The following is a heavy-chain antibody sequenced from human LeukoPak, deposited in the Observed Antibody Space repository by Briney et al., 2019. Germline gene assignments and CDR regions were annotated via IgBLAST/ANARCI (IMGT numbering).Heavy chain of an antibody. V-gene: IGHV1-2*02. Sequence: ASVKVSCKASGYTFTGYYMHWVRQAPGQGLEWTGWINPNSGGTNCAQKFQGRVTMTRDTSISTAYMELSRLRSDDTAVYYCARVGATVTTIDYWGQGTLVTVSS. CDR3: ARVGATVTTIDY. CDR2: INPNSGGT. D-gene: IGHD4-17*01. J-gene: IGHJ4*02. CDR1: GYTFTGYY.